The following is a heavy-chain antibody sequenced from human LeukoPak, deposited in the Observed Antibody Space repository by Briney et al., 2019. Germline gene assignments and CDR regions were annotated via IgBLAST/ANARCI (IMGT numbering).Heavy chain of an antibody. J-gene: IGHJ6*02. CDR3: ARLLRYSNYYYYGMDV. CDR2: IYYSGST. D-gene: IGHD4-11*01. Sequence: SSETLSLTCTVSGGSISSYYWSWIRQPPGKGLEWIGYIYYSGSTNYNPSLKSRVTISVDTSKNQFSLKLSSVTAADTAVYYCARLLRYSNYYYYGMDVWGQRTTVTVSS. CDR1: GGSISSYY. V-gene: IGHV4-59*08.